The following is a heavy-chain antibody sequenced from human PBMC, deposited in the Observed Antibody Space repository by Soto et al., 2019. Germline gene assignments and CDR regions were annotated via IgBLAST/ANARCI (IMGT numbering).Heavy chain of an antibody. V-gene: IGHV1-18*04. CDR3: ARGGDSSSSTGDYYCYYGMDV. J-gene: IGHJ6*02. D-gene: IGHD6-6*01. Sequence: ASVKVSCKASGYTFTSYGISWVRQAPGQGLEWMGWISAYNGNTNYAQKLQGRVTLTTDTSTSTASMELRSLRSDDTAVCYCARGGDSSSSTGDYYCYYGMDVWGQGTTVTVSS. CDR1: GYTFTSYG. CDR2: ISAYNGNT.